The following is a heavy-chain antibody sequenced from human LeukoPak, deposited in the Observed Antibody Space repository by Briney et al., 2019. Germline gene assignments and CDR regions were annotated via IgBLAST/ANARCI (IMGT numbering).Heavy chain of an antibody. CDR3: AKDMNYYDSSGCCFDY. D-gene: IGHD3-22*01. J-gene: IGHJ4*02. CDR2: ISWNSGSI. CDR1: GFTFDDYA. Sequence: PGRSLRLSCAASGFTFDDYAMHWVRQAPGKGLEWVSGISWNSGSIGYADSVKGRFTISRDNAKNSLYLQMNSLRAEDTALYYCAKDMNYYDSSGCCFDYWGQGTLVTVSS. V-gene: IGHV3-9*01.